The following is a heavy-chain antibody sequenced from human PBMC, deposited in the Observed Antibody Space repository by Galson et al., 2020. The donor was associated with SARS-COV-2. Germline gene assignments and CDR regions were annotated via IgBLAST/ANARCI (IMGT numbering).Heavy chain of an antibody. D-gene: IGHD4-17*01. J-gene: IGHJ3*02. CDR2: ISHSGGT. CDR1: GTSISSGSYS. CDR3: ARLPYGKYAPEAFAI. Sequence: SETLSLTCAVSGTSISSGSYSWNWIRQPPGKGLEWIGYISHSGGTYYNPSLKSRVTISGDRSKNQFSLRLSAVTAADTAVYYCARLPYGKYAPEAFAIWGPGKRVTVAS. V-gene: IGHV4-30-2*01.